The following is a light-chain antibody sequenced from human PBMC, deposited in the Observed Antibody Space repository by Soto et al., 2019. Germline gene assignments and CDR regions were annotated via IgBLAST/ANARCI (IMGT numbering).Light chain of an antibody. J-gene: IGLJ2*01. CDR3: AAWDDRLSVV. Sequence: QSVLTQPPSASGTPGQRVTISCSGSSSNIGSNYVYWYQQLPGTAPKLLIYRNNQRPSGVPDRFSGSKSGTSASLAISGLRSEDEADYYWAAWDDRLSVVFGGGTKLTVL. V-gene: IGLV1-47*01. CDR1: SSNIGSNY. CDR2: RNN.